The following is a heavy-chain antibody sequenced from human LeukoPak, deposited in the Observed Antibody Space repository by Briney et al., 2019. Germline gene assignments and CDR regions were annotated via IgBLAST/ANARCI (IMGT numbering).Heavy chain of an antibody. CDR3: VKHGSGWSFDY. V-gene: IGHV4-59*01. J-gene: IGHJ4*02. Sequence: PSATLSLTCIVSSASISSYYWGWIRQSPGKGLECIGYIQNTGGTNYNPSLKSRVSISKDTSKNQFSLQVRSVTAADTAVYYCVKHGSGWSFDYWGQGALVTVSS. CDR2: IQNTGGT. D-gene: IGHD6-19*01. CDR1: SASISSYY.